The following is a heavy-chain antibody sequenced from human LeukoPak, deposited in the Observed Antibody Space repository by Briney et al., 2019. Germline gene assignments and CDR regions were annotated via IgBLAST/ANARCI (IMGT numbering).Heavy chain of an antibody. CDR2: IYHSGNT. CDR3: ARSPAY. V-gene: IGHV4-38-2*01. CDR1: GYSISSDYY. J-gene: IGHJ4*02. Sequence: PSETLSLTCDVSGYSISSDYYWGWIRQPPGKGLEWIGSIYHSGNTYYNTSLKSRITISANTSKNQFFLKLSSVTAADTAAYYCARSPAYWGQGTLVTVSS.